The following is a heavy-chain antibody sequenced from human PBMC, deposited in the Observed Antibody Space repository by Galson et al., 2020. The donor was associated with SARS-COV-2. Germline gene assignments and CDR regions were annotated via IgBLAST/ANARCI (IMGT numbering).Heavy chain of an antibody. CDR1: GGSVSNAGYF. D-gene: IGHD3-16*02. CDR3: ARGAGASLPIRPFDY. CDR2: IYNSGST. Sequence: SETLSLTCSVSGGSVSNAGYFWTWVRQHPVKGLEWIGHIYNSGSTYYNPSLKSRVAISEDTSKNQFSLKLTSVTAADTALYYCARGAGASLPIRPFDYWGQGILVTVSS. V-gene: IGHV4-31*03. J-gene: IGHJ4*02.